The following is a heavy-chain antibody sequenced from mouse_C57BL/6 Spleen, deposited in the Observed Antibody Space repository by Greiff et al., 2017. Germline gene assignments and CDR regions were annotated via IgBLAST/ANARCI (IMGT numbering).Heavy chain of an antibody. CDR3: ARAARRNYAMDY. V-gene: IGHV1-59*01. CDR2: IDPSDSYT. J-gene: IGHJ4*01. CDR1: GYTFTSYW. Sequence: QVQLQQPGAELVRPGTSVKLSCKASGYTFTSYWMHWVKQRPGQGLEWIGVIDPSDSYTNYNQKFKGKATLTVDTSSSTAYMQLSSLTSEDSAVYYCARAARRNYAMDYWGQGTSVTVSS.